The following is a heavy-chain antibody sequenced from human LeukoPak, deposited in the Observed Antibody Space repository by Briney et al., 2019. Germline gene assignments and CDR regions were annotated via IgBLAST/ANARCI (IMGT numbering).Heavy chain of an antibody. J-gene: IGHJ4*02. CDR2: INPNGGTT. V-gene: IGHV1-2*02. Sequence: WASVKVSCKASGYTFTGYYMHWVRQAPGQGLEWMGWINPNGGTTNYAQKFQGRVTMTRDTSISTAYMELSRLRSDDTAVSYCARGGYTGYDFHYWGQGTLVTVSS. D-gene: IGHD5-12*01. CDR1: GYTFTGYY. CDR3: ARGGYTGYDFHY.